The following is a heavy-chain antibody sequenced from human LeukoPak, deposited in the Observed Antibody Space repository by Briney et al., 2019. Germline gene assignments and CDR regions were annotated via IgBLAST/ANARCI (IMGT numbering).Heavy chain of an antibody. CDR1: GFTFLSYA. J-gene: IGHJ6*02. D-gene: IGHD2-21*01. CDR2: TSSDGGST. CDR3: ARDRDDWHYYGMDV. Sequence: PGGSLRLSCSASGFTFLSYAMHWVRQAPGKGLEYVSATSSDGGSTYYADSVKGRFTISRDNSKNTLYLQMSSLRAEDTAVYYCARDRDDWHYYGMDVWGQGTTVTVSS. V-gene: IGHV3-64*04.